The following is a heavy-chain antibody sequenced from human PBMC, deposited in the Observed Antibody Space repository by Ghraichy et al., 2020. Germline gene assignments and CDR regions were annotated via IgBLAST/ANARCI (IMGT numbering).Heavy chain of an antibody. CDR3: AAERCAGGSCYSFS. Sequence: SETLSLTCTVSGGSISSYYWNWIRQPPGKGLEWIGYISYTGSNNYNPSLKSRVTISVDTSKNQFSLKLTSVTAEDTAVYYCAAERCAGGSCYSFSWGQGALVTVSS. J-gene: IGHJ5*02. CDR2: ISYTGSN. D-gene: IGHD2-15*01. CDR1: GGSISSYY. V-gene: IGHV4-59*01.